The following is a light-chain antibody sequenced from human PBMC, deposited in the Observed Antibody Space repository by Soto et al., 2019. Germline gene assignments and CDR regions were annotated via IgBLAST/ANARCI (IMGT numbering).Light chain of an antibody. V-gene: IGKV3-15*01. J-gene: IGKJ2*01. CDR2: DAS. CDR1: QSVSSY. Sequence: EIVMTQSPATLSVSPGETATLSCRASQSVSSYLAWYQQQPGQAPRLLIYDASTRATGIPAKFSGSGSGTDFTLTISSLQPEDFAIYYCQQYSSWPPLYTFGQGTKVEIK. CDR3: QQYSSWPPLYT.